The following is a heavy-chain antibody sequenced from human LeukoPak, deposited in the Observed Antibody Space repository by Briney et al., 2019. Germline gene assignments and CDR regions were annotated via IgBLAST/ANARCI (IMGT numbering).Heavy chain of an antibody. D-gene: IGHD3-10*01. Sequence: GGSLRLSCVASGFTFSNYAMNWVRQAPGKGLDWISTISVGHSTNYADSVKGRFTISRDNSKNTLYLQMNSLRAEDTAVYYCARVRGLLVRGVIIPYYFDYWGQGTLVTVSS. CDR3: ARVRGLLVRGVIIPYYFDY. CDR2: ISVGHST. J-gene: IGHJ4*02. CDR1: GFTFSNYA. V-gene: IGHV3-23*01.